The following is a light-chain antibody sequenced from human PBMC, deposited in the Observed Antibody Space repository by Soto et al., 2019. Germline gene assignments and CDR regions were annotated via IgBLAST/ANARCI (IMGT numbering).Light chain of an antibody. Sequence: EIVMTQSPATLSVSPGERATLSCRASQSVSSNLAWYQQKPGQAPRLLIYGASTRATGIPARFSGSGSGTEFTLTISSLQPEDFAVYYCQQYNNWPPLTFGGGTKVEI. CDR2: GAS. V-gene: IGKV3-15*01. CDR3: QQYNNWPPLT. CDR1: QSVSSN. J-gene: IGKJ4*01.